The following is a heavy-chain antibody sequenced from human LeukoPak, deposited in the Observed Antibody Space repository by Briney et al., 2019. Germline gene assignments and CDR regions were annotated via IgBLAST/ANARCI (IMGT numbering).Heavy chain of an antibody. V-gene: IGHV4-59*02. CDR2: IYYTGST. D-gene: IGHD3-16*02. J-gene: IGHJ4*02. CDR3: ARGPARMITFGGVIVYFDY. CDR1: GGSVSDYY. Sequence: SETLSLTCTISGGSVSDYYWSWIRQSPGKGLEWIGYIYYTGSTTYNPSLKSRVTISLDTSNNQFSLKLRSVTAADTAVYYCARGPARMITFGGVIVYFDYWGQGTLVTVSS.